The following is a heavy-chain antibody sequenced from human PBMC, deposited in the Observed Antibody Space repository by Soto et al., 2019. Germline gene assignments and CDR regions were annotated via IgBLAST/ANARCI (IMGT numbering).Heavy chain of an antibody. D-gene: IGHD2-2*01. CDR1: GGSYSGYY. V-gene: IGHV4-34*01. CDR2: INHSGST. J-gene: IGHJ6*02. Sequence: SETLSLTCAVYGGSYSGYYWSWIRQPPGKGLEWIGEINHSGSTNYNPSLKSRVTISVDTSKNQFSLKLSSVTAADTAVYYCASTAAVYADYYGMDVWGQGTTVTVSS. CDR3: ASTAAVYADYYGMDV.